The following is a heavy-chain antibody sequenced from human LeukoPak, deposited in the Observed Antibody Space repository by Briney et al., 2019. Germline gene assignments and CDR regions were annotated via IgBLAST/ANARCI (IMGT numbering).Heavy chain of an antibody. Sequence: PSETLSLTCTVSGGSISSYYWSWIRQPPGKGLEWIGYIYYSGSTNYNPSLKSRVTISVDTSKNQFSLKLSSVTAADTAVYYCARLLVYGSGGEAFDYWGQGTLVTVSS. D-gene: IGHD3-10*01. V-gene: IGHV4-59*01. CDR1: GGSISSYY. CDR2: IYYSGST. J-gene: IGHJ4*02. CDR3: ARLLVYGSGGEAFDY.